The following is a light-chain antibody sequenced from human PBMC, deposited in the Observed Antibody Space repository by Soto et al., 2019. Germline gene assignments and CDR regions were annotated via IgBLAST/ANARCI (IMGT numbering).Light chain of an antibody. CDR3: KQRGKWRVT. CDR1: QSINSN. CDR2: RAS. J-gene: IGKJ5*01. V-gene: IGKV3-11*01. Sequence: IVMAQSPATLSVSTGERATLSCRASQSINSNLAWYQQKPGQAPRLLMFRASIRATDIPARFSGSGSGTDFTLTISSLEPEDFAVYYCKQRGKWRVTIGRGTRLEIK.